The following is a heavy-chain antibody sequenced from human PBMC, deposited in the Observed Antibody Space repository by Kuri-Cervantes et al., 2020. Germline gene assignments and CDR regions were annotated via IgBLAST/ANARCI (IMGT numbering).Heavy chain of an antibody. D-gene: IGHD3-10*01. Sequence: ASVKVSCKASGYMFTSYGISWVRQAPGQGLEWMGWISTYNGDTKYAQNVQGRVTMTTDASTNTAYAELRSLRSGDTAVYYCARSTRLADYGTGEIDIWCQGTMVTVSS. V-gene: IGHV1-18*01. CDR3: ARSTRLADYGTGEIDI. CDR2: ISTYNGDT. CDR1: GYMFTSYG. J-gene: IGHJ3*02.